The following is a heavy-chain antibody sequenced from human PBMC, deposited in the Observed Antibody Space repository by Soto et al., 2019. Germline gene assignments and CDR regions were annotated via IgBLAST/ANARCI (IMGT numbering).Heavy chain of an antibody. CDR3: AKDGSQKDDDGNWLGS. V-gene: IGHV3-43*01. CDR2: ISWDGGTT. CDR1: GFTFEDYT. Sequence: EVPLVESGGDVVQPGGSLRLSCAASGFTFEDYTTHWVRQAPGKALEWVSLISWDGGTTYYTHSVKGRFTISRDNSKNSLYLQMNSLRPEDTALYYCAKDGSQKDDDGNWLGSWGQGTLVTVSS. J-gene: IGHJ5*01. D-gene: IGHD3-16*01.